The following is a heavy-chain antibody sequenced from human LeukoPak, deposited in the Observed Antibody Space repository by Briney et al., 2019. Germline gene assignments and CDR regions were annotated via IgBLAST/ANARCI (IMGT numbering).Heavy chain of an antibody. CDR2: IWYDGSND. D-gene: IGHD2-15*01. CDR3: ARKNTQDAFDI. V-gene: IGHV3-33*01. J-gene: IGHJ3*02. CDR1: GFTFSSYG. Sequence: GGSLRLSCAASGFTFSSYGMHWVRQAPGKGLEWVAVIWYDGSNDYYANSVKGRFTISRDNSKNTLYLQMNSLRTEDTAVYFCARKNTQDAFDIWGQGTMVTVSS.